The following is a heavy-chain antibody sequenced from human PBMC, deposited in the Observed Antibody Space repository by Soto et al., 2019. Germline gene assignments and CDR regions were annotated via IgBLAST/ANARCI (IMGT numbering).Heavy chain of an antibody. CDR3: ARGGSGSYYHNWFDP. Sequence: GASVKVSCKASGGTFSSYAISWVRQAPGQGLEWMGGIIPIFGTANYAQKFQGRVTITADESTSTAYMELSSLRSEDTAVYYCARGGSGSYYHNWFDPWGQGTLVTVSS. V-gene: IGHV1-69*13. D-gene: IGHD3-10*01. CDR2: IIPIFGTA. CDR1: GGTFSSYA. J-gene: IGHJ5*02.